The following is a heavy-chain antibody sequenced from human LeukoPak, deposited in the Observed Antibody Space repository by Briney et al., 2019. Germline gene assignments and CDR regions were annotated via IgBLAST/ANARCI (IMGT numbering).Heavy chain of an antibody. CDR2: IWYDGSNK. V-gene: IGHV3-33*08. J-gene: IGHJ6*02. Sequence: PGGSLRLSCAASGFTFSSYWMSWVRQAPGKGLEWVSVIWYDGSNKYYADSVKGRFTISRDNSKNTLYLQMNSLRAEDTAVYYCAREWVVPAANYYYGMDVWGQGTTVTVSS. CDR3: AREWVVPAANYYYGMDV. D-gene: IGHD2-2*01. CDR1: GFTFSSYW.